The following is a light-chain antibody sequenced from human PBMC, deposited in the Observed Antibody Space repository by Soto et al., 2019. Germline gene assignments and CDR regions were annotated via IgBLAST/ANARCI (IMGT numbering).Light chain of an antibody. CDR3: GTWDSSLSIFV. CDR1: ASNIGNDY. Sequence: QSVLTQPPSVSAAPGQKVTISCSGSASNIGNDYVSWFQQLPGTAPKLLIYNNNQRPSGIPDRFSGSKYGTSGTLDITGLQTGDEADYYCGTWDSSLSIFVFGTGTKLTVL. V-gene: IGLV1-51*01. CDR2: NNN. J-gene: IGLJ1*01.